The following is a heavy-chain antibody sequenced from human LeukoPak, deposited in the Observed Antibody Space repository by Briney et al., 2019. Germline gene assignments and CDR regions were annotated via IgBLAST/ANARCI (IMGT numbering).Heavy chain of an antibody. Sequence: SETLSLTCTVSGDSITTDNFYWGWIRQPPGKGLEWIGSVYYGGGPYSNPSLASRVTMSVDTPKNQFSLKLRSVTAADTGVYFCARVIDCSTSRCDTSWFDPWGQGTLVTVSS. J-gene: IGHJ5*02. D-gene: IGHD2-2*02. CDR2: VYYGGGP. V-gene: IGHV4-39*07. CDR3: ARVIDCSTSRCDTSWFDP. CDR1: GDSITTDNFY.